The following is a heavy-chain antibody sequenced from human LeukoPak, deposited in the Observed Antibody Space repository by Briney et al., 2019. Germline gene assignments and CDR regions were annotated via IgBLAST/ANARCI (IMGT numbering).Heavy chain of an antibody. V-gene: IGHV4-59*01. Sequence: SETLSLTCTVSGGSISSYYWSWIRQPPGKGLEWIGYIYYSGSTNYNPSLKSRVTISVDTSRNQFSLKLSSVTAADTAVYYCARDQGSSWYGWFDPWGQGTLVTVSS. D-gene: IGHD6-13*01. CDR2: IYYSGST. J-gene: IGHJ5*02. CDR1: GGSISSYY. CDR3: ARDQGSSWYGWFDP.